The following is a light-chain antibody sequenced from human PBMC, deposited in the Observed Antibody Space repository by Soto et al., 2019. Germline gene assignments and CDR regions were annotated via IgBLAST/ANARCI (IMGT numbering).Light chain of an antibody. CDR2: DVS. J-gene: IGLJ1*01. V-gene: IGLV2-14*03. CDR3: SSYTSSSTLAAYV. Sequence: QCVLTQPASVSGSPGQSITISCTGTSSDVGGYDYVSWYQQHPGKAPKLMIYDVSNRPSGVSNRFSGSKSANTASLTISGLQAEDEADYYCSSYTSSSTLAAYVFGTGTKLTVL. CDR1: SSDVGGYDY.